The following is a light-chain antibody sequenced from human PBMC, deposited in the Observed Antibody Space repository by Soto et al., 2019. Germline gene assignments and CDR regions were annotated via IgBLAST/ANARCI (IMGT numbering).Light chain of an antibody. CDR2: GAS. CDR3: QQYGSSGT. J-gene: IGKJ1*01. V-gene: IGKV3-20*01. Sequence: EIVLTQSPCTLSLSPGERATLSCRASQSVSNNYLAWYQQKPGQPPRLLIYGASNRATGIPDRFSGSGSGTDFTLTISRLEPEDFAVYYCQQYGSSGTFGQGTKVDI. CDR1: QSVSNNY.